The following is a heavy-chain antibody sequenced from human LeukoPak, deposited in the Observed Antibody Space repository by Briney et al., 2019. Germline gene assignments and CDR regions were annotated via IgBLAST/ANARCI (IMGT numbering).Heavy chain of an antibody. D-gene: IGHD1-26*01. Sequence: GGSLRLSCAASGFTVSSNYMSWVRQAPGKGLEWVSVIYSGGSTYYAGSVKGRFTISRDNSKNTLYLQMNSLRAEDTAVYYCARELNGATGTWGQGTLVTVSS. CDR1: GFTVSSNY. J-gene: IGHJ5*02. CDR2: IYSGGST. V-gene: IGHV3-66*01. CDR3: ARELNGATGT.